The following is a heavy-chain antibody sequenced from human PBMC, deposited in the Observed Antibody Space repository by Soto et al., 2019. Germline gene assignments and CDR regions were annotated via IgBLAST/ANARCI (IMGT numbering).Heavy chain of an antibody. CDR2: IIPVFGTT. J-gene: IGHJ4*02. CDR3: ARGGGPYVWFNEF. V-gene: IGHV1-69*01. D-gene: IGHD3-16*01. CDR1: GGLFSSFA. Sequence: QEQLVQSGPEMKKPGSSVKVSCKDSGGLFSSFAISWVRQAPGQGLEWLGGIIPVFGTTNYAEKFQDRGTITADESTNTAYMELSGLRSGDTAIYYCARGGGPYVWFNEFWGQGTLVTVSS.